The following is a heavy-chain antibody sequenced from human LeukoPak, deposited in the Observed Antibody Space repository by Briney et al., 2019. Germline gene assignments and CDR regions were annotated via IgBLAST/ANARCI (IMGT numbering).Heavy chain of an antibody. V-gene: IGHV3-72*01. Sequence: GGSLRLSCAASGSTFTDHYMDWVRQAPGKGLEWVARTRNKPNSYSTEYAASVKGRFTISRDVSKNSVYLQMNSLETEDTAVYYCARAQYCTTTTCYKTWDYWGQGTLVTVYS. D-gene: IGHD2-2*02. CDR2: TRNKPNSYST. CDR3: ARAQYCTTTTCYKTWDY. J-gene: IGHJ4*02. CDR1: GSTFTDHY.